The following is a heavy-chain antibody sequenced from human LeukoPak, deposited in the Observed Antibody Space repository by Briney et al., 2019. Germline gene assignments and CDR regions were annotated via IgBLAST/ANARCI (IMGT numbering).Heavy chain of an antibody. V-gene: IGHV3-53*01. CDR1: GFTVSSNY. CDR2: IYSGGST. D-gene: IGHD3-16*01. CDR3: ARGGGYLSAFDI. Sequence: PGGSLRLSCAASGFTVSSNYMSWVRQAPGKGLEWVSIIYSGGSTFYADSVKGRFTISRDNSKNTLYLQMNSLRAEDTAVYYGARGGGYLSAFDIWAKGQWSPSLQ. J-gene: IGHJ3*02.